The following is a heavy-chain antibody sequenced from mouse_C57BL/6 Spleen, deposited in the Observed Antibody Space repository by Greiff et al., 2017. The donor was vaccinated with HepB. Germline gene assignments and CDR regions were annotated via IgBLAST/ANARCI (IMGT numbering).Heavy chain of an antibody. J-gene: IGHJ3*01. Sequence: EVKLQESGPGLVKPSQSLSLTCSVTGYSITSGYYWNWIRQFPGNKLEWMGYISYDGSNNYNPSLKNRISITRDTSKNQFFLKLNSVTTEDTATYYCARGSSVFAYGGQGTLVTVSA. CDR1: GYSITSGYY. CDR2: ISYDGSN. D-gene: IGHD3-2*02. CDR3: ARGSSVFAY. V-gene: IGHV3-6*01.